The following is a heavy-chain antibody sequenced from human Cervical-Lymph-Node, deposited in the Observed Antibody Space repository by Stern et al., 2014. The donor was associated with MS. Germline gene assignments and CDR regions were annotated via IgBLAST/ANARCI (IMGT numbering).Heavy chain of an antibody. V-gene: IGHV1-69*01. D-gene: IGHD3-10*01. Sequence: QMQLVQSGAEVQKPESSVKVSCRASGGTFSSSDISWVRQAPGQGLAWMGGIIPIIGTATYAQKYQGRVTITADESTSTAYMELSSLRSEDTAIYYCALGGFGHYFEYWGQGTLVTVSS. J-gene: IGHJ4*02. CDR1: GGTFSSSD. CDR2: IIPIIGTA. CDR3: ALGGFGHYFEY.